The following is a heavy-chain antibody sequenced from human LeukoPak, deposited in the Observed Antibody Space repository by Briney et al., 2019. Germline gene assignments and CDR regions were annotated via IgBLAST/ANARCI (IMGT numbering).Heavy chain of an antibody. D-gene: IGHD3-10*01. V-gene: IGHV3-11*04. J-gene: IGHJ4*02. CDR2: ISRSGSTI. Sequence: PGGSLRLSCAAFGFTFSDYYMSWIRQAPGKGLEWVSYISRSGSTIYYADSVKGRFTISRHNAKNSLYLQMNSLRAEDTAVDYCARGLVGIVPGAYMLWFGEYVYWGQGTLVTVSS. CDR1: GFTFSDYY. CDR3: ARGLVGIVPGAYMLWFGEYVY.